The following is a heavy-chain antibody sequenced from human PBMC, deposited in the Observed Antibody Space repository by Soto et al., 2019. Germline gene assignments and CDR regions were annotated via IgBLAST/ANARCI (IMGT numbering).Heavy chain of an antibody. D-gene: IGHD3-10*01. CDR2: ITDTGGDA. CDR1: GLTFGSRA. Sequence: GGSLRLSCVASGLTFGSRAMSWVRQAPGEGLQWVSTITDTGGDAKYADSVRGRFVISRDNSKKTLYLQMTSLTAEDSAMYFCARGSTDSYPGSRIFDFWGRGTLVTVSS. CDR3: ARGSTDSYPGSRIFDF. V-gene: IGHV3-23*01. J-gene: IGHJ4*02.